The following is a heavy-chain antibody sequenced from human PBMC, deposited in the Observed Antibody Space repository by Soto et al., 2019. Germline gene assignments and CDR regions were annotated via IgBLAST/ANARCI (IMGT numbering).Heavy chain of an antibody. CDR3: ARHSYSSSWYSY. D-gene: IGHD6-13*01. V-gene: IGHV4-61*01. J-gene: IGHJ4*02. Sequence: PSATLSLTCTVPGGSISSGYYYWSWIRQPPGKGLEWIGYIYYSGSTNYNPSLKSRVTISVDTSKNQFSLKLSSVTAADTAVYYCARHSYSSSWYSYWGQGTLVTVSS. CDR1: GGSISSGYYY. CDR2: IYYSGST.